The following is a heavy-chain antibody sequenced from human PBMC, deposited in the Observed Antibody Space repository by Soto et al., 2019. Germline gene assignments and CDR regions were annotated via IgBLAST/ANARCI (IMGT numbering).Heavy chain of an antibody. D-gene: IGHD3-10*01. CDR2: FYSGDST. V-gene: IGHV3-53*02. Sequence: EVQLVETGGGLIQPGGSLRLSCAASGFTVSSNYMSWVRQAPGKGLEWVSVFYSGDSTNYADSVKGRFTISRDNSKNTLFLQMNSLRVEDTAVYYCARSSLWFHGYYYFAMDVWGQGTTVTVSS. CDR1: GFTVSSNY. CDR3: ARSSLWFHGYYYFAMDV. J-gene: IGHJ6*02.